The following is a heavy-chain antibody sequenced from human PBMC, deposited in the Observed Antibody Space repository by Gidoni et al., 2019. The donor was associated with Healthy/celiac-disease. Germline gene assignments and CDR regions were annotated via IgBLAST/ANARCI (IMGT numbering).Heavy chain of an antibody. D-gene: IGHD3-22*01. CDR1: RGTFGSYA. Sequence: QVQPVQSGAEVKKPESSVKFSCKASRGTFGSYAISWVRQAPEQGLAWMGGIIPIFGTANYAQKFQGRVTINADESTSTASMELSSLRSEDTAVYYCDYYDSSGLWIDADYWGQGTLVTVSS. CDR3: DYYDSSGLWIDADY. V-gene: IGHV1-69*01. J-gene: IGHJ4*02. CDR2: IIPIFGTA.